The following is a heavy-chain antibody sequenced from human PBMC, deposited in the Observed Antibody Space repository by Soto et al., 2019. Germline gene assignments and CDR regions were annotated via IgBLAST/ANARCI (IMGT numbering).Heavy chain of an antibody. J-gene: IGHJ5*02. CDR3: ANEISGPNWFDP. V-gene: IGHV4-30-4*01. CDR2: IYYSGST. CDR1: GGSISSGDYY. D-gene: IGHD2-15*01. Sequence: SETLSLTCTVSGGSISSGDYYWSWIRQPPGKGLEWIGYIYYSGSTYYNPSLKSRVTISVDTSKNQFSLKLSSVTAADTAVYYCANEISGPNWFDPWGQGTLVTVSS.